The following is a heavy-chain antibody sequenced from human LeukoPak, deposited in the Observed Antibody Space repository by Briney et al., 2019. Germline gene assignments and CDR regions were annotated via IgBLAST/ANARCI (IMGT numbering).Heavy chain of an antibody. CDR2: INHSGST. CDR3: ARDSYLDAFDI. D-gene: IGHD5-18*01. J-gene: IGHJ3*02. CDR1: GGSFSGYY. Sequence: PSETLSLTCAVYGGSFSGYYWSSIRQPPGKGLEWIGEINHSGSTNYNPSLKSRVTISVDTSKNQFSLKLSSVTAADTAVYYCARDSYLDAFDIWGQGTMVTVSS. V-gene: IGHV4-34*01.